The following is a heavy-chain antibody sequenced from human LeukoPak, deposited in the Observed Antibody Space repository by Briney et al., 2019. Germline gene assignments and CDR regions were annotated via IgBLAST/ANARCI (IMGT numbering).Heavy chain of an antibody. CDR3: ARGYGSGSSYKYNWFDP. V-gene: IGHV4-61*01. D-gene: IGHD3-10*01. CDR2: IYYSGST. CDR1: GGSISSGSYY. Sequence: PSQTLSPTCIVSGGSISSGSYYWSWIRQPPGKGLEWIGYIYYSGSTNYNPSLKSRVTISVDTSKNQFSLKLSSVTAADTAVYYCARGYGSGSSYKYNWFDPWGQGTLVTVSS. J-gene: IGHJ5*02.